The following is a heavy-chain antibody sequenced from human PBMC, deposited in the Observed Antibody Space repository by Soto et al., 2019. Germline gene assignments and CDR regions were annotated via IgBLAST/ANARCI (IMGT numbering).Heavy chain of an antibody. Sequence: GGSLRLSCAASGFTFSSYAMSWVRQAPGKGLEWVSAISGSGGSTYYADSVKGRFTISRDNSKNTLYLQMNSLRAEDTAVYYCAKDYGWSYYDFWSGYALGAFDIWGQGTMVTVSS. CDR3: AKDYGWSYYDFWSGYALGAFDI. D-gene: IGHD3-3*01. CDR2: ISGSGGST. J-gene: IGHJ3*02. V-gene: IGHV3-23*01. CDR1: GFTFSSYA.